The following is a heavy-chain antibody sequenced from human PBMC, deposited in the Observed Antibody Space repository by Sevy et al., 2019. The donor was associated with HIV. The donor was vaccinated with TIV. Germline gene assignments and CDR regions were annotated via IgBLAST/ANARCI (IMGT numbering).Heavy chain of an antibody. V-gene: IGHV3-7*01. CDR2: IKPDGSES. CDR3: AGSGGYGWDF. J-gene: IGHJ6*02. D-gene: IGHD3-10*01. CDR1: GFTFGNYW. Sequence: GGSLRLSCAASGFTFGNYWMTWVRQAPGKGLEWVANIKPDGSESYYLDSGKGRFTFSRDNTKNSLFLQMNNLKAEDTAIYYCAGSGGYGWDFWGQGTMVTVSS.